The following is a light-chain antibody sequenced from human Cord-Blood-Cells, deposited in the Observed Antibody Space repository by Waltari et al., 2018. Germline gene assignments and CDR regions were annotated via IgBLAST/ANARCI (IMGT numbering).Light chain of an antibody. V-gene: IGLV2-14*01. J-gene: IGLJ1*01. CDR1: SSDVGGYNY. CDR3: SSYTSSSTLYV. Sequence: QSALTQPASVSGSPGQSITISCTGTSSDVGGYNYVSWYQQHPGKAPKLMIYDVSKRPSGVSNRFSGSKSGNTASPTISGLQAEDEADYYCSSYTSSSTLYVFGTGTKVTVL. CDR2: DVS.